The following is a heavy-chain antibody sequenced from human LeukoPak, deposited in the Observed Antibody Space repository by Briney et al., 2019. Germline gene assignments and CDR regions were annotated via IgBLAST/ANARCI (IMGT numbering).Heavy chain of an antibody. J-gene: IGHJ4*02. Sequence: PGGSLRLSCAASGFTFSDYYMSWIRQAPGKGLEWVSAISGSGDNTYYADSVKGRFTISRDNSKNTLYLQMNSLRAEDTAVYYCAKDRGFGAAAGHSFYFDYWGQGTLVTVSS. D-gene: IGHD6-25*01. V-gene: IGHV3-23*01. CDR2: ISGSGDNT. CDR3: AKDRGFGAAAGHSFYFDY. CDR1: GFTFSDYY.